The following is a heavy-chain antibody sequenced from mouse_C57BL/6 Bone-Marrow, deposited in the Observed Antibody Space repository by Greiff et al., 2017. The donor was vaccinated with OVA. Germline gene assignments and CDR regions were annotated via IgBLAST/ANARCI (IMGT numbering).Heavy chain of an antibody. V-gene: IGHV5-15*01. Sequence: EVQGVESGGGLVQPGGSLKLSCAASGFTFSDYGMAWVRQAPRKGPEWVAFISNLAYSIYYADTVTGRFTISRENAKNTLYLEMSSLRSEDTAMYYCARWYYGSYWYFDVWGTGTTVTVSS. CDR3: ARWYYGSYWYFDV. CDR1: GFTFSDYG. J-gene: IGHJ1*03. CDR2: ISNLAYSI. D-gene: IGHD1-1*01.